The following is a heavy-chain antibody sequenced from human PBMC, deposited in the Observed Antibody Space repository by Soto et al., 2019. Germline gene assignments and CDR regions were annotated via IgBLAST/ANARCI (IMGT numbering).Heavy chain of an antibody. D-gene: IGHD3-3*01. CDR1: GGSISSYY. CDR2: IHYGGST. J-gene: IGHJ4*02. Sequence: PSETLSLTCTVSGGSISSYYWSWIRQPPGKGLEWIGYIHYGGSTKYNPSLKSRVTISADTSKNQFSLKLSSVTAADTAVYYCARGHYDFWSGYFATIDYWGQGTLVTVSS. CDR3: ARGHYDFWSGYFATIDY. V-gene: IGHV4-59*08.